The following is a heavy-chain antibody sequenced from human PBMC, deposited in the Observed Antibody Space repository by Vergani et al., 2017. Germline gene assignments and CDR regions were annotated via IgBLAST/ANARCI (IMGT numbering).Heavy chain of an antibody. CDR1: GGSFSGYY. D-gene: IGHD3-3*01. Sequence: QVQLQESGPGLVKPSETLSLTCAVYGGSFSGYYWSWIRQPPGKGLEWIGEINHSGSTNYNPSLKSRVTISVDTSKNQFSLKLSSVTAADTAVYYCARGLRRFLELFDPWGQGTLVTVSS. CDR3: ARGLRRFLELFDP. CDR2: INHSGST. V-gene: IGHV4-34*10. J-gene: IGHJ5*02.